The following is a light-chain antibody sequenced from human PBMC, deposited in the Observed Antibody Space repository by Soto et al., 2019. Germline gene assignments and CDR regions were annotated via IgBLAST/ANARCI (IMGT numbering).Light chain of an antibody. J-gene: IGKJ1*01. CDR2: KAS. CDR3: QHYNSHSEA. CDR1: QTISSW. Sequence: DIQMTQSASAMCASVGHRGTITCRASQTISSWLAWYQQKPGKSPKLLIYKASTLKSGVTSRFSGSGSGTEFTLTISSLPTDDFATYYCQHYNSHSEAFGQGTKVDIK. V-gene: IGKV1-5*03.